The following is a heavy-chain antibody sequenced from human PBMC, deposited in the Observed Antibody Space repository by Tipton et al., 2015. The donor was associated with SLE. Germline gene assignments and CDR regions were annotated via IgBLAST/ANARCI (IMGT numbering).Heavy chain of an antibody. V-gene: IGHV4-38-2*01. Sequence: TLSLTCAVSRSSIISAYYWGWIRQPPGKGLEWIGCIYMDGNTHYNPSFKSRVTISVDRSKNQFSLKWSSVSAADTAVYYCARGDNNSWRLRLWGQGTLVTVSS. D-gene: IGHD2-21*02. J-gene: IGHJ4*02. CDR2: IYMDGNT. CDR3: ARGDNNSWRLRL. CDR1: RSSIISAYY.